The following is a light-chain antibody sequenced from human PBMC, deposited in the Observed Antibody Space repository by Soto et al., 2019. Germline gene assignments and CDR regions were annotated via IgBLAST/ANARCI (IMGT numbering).Light chain of an antibody. J-gene: IGLJ1*01. CDR2: EVS. V-gene: IGLV2-8*01. Sequence: QPVLTQPPSASGAPGQLVTISCTGTSSDVGGYNYVSWYQQHPGKATKLMIYEVSKLPSGVPDRFSGSKSGNTASLAVSGLQAEDEADYYCSSYAGSNNYVFGTGTKVTVL. CDR1: SSDVGGYNY. CDR3: SSYAGSNNYV.